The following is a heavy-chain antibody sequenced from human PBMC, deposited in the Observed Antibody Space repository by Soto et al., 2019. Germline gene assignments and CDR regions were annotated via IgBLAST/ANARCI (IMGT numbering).Heavy chain of an antibody. Sequence: QVQLVQSGADLKKPGASVKVSCKTSGYTFSGHFLQWVRQAPGAGPEWMGLINPNTGIKKYGQKIEGRVTMTRDMSSSKACMELTRLTVDDTAVYFCARAGSYCIGCSCCFAYWGQGSLVTVS. CDR3: ARAGSYCIGCSCCFAY. D-gene: IGHD5-18*01. J-gene: IGHJ5*01. CDR2: INPNTGIK. CDR1: GYTFSGHF. V-gene: IGHV1-2*02.